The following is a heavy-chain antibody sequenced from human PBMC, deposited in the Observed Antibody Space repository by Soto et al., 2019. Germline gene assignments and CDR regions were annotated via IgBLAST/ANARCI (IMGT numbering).Heavy chain of an antibody. J-gene: IGHJ6*02. CDR1: GFTFSSYS. CDR2: ISSSSSSYI. Sequence: PGGSLRLSCAASGFTFSSYSMNWVRQAPGKGLEWVSSISSSSSSYIYYADSVEGRFTISRDNAKNSLYLQMNSLRAEDTAVYYCARDHADFWSGPGVSYYYYGMDVWGQGTTVTVSS. V-gene: IGHV3-21*01. D-gene: IGHD3-3*01. CDR3: ARDHADFWSGPGVSYYYYGMDV.